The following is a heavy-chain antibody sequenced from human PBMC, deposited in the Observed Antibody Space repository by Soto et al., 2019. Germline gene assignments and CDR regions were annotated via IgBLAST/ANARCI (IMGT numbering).Heavy chain of an antibody. CDR3: ASEAEYKYHRY. Sequence: GGSLRLSCAACRFTVSSNYMSRVRQAPGKGLEWVSVIYSGGSTYYADSVKGRFTISRDNCKNRLYLQMNSLRGEDPAVYYVASEAEYKYHRYWGQGT. CDR1: RFTVSSNY. CDR2: IYSGGST. D-gene: IGHD1-20*01. V-gene: IGHV3-66*01. J-gene: IGHJ4*02.